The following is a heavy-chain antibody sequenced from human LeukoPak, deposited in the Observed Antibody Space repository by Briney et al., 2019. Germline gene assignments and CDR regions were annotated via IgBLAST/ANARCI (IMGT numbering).Heavy chain of an antibody. CDR1: GFTFSSYA. CDR2: TSYDGSNK. V-gene: IGHV3-30-3*01. Sequence: PGGSLRLSCSASGFTFSSYAMHWVRQAPGKGLEWVAVTSYDGSNKYYADSVKGRFTISRDNSKNTLYLQMNSLRAEDTAVYYCARDDHGSGSGSPYAFDIWGQGTMVTVSS. J-gene: IGHJ3*02. D-gene: IGHD3-10*01. CDR3: ARDDHGSGSGSPYAFDI.